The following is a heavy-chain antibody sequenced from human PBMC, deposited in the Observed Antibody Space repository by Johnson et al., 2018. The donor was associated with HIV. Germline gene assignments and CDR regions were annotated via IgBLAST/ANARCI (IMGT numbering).Heavy chain of an antibody. CDR1: GFTFGDYV. CDR2: INWNGGST. V-gene: IGHV3-20*04. D-gene: IGHD3-10*01. CDR3: ARAVTPFGDWEAFDI. Sequence: VQLVESGGGVVRPGGSLRLSCAASGFTFGDYVMSWVRQAPGKGLEWVSGINWNGGSTGYSDSVKGRFTISRDNSKNTLYLQMNSLRAEDTAVYYCARAVTPFGDWEAFDIWGQGTMVTVSS. J-gene: IGHJ3*02.